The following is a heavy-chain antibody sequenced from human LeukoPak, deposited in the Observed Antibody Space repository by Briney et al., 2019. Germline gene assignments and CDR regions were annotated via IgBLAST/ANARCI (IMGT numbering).Heavy chain of an antibody. V-gene: IGHV3-53*01. CDR1: EFSVSSNY. CDR3: ARDLSGYCTSGTCYAFDI. CDR2: IYTDGNT. Sequence: GGSLRLSCAASEFSVSSNYMNWVRQAPGKGLEWVSVIYTDGNTYYADSVKGRFTISRDKSKNTMYLQMNSLRAEDAALYYCARDLSGYCTSGTCYAFDIWGQGTMVTVSS. D-gene: IGHD2-15*01. J-gene: IGHJ3*02.